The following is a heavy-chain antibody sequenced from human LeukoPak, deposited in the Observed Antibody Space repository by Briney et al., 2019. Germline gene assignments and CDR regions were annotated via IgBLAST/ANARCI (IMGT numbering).Heavy chain of an antibody. V-gene: IGHV6-1*01. CDR1: GDSVYSNSAT. D-gene: IGHD1-1*01. J-gene: IGHJ4*02. CDR2: TYYRSEWYH. Sequence: SQTLSLTCAISGDSVYSNSATWNGIRQSPSRGLEWLGRTYYRSEWYHDYAVSVKSRITINPDTSKNQFSLHLNSVTPEDTAVYYCATSTVSYFDYWVQGTLVTVSS. CDR3: ATSTVSYFDY.